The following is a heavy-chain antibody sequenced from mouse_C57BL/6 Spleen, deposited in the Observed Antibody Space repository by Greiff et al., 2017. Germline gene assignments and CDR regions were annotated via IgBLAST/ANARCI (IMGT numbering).Heavy chain of an antibody. J-gene: IGHJ3*01. CDR2: IWSGGST. CDR1: GFSLTSYG. D-gene: IGHD1-1*01. V-gene: IGHV2-2*01. Sequence: QVQLQQSGPGLVQPSQSLSITCTVSGFSLTSYGVHWVRQSPGKGLEWLGVIWSGGSTDYNAAFISRLSISKDNSKSQVFFKMNSLQADDTAIYYCARIDYYGSPWFAYWGQGTLVTVSA. CDR3: ARIDYYGSPWFAY.